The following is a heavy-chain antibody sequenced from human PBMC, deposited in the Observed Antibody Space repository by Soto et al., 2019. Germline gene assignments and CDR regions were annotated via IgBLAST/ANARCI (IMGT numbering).Heavy chain of an antibody. D-gene: IGHD3-10*01. J-gene: IGHJ6*02. Sequence: GGSLRLSCAASRFTFSDYYMSWVRQAPGKGLEWVSYISSGGSLIYYADSVKGRFTISRDNAKNSLELQMNSLRAEDTAVYYSVRVKGVLMDVWGQGTKVTVSS. CDR2: ISSGGSLI. CDR1: RFTFSDYY. V-gene: IGHV3-11*01. CDR3: VRVKGVLMDV.